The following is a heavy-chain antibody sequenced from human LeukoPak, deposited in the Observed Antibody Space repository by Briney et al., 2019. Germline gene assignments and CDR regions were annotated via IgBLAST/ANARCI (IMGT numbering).Heavy chain of an antibody. D-gene: IGHD3-3*01. V-gene: IGHV1-18*01. CDR2: ISAYNGNT. CDR1: GYTFTSYG. J-gene: IGHJ4*02. CDR3: AGGLIWCAKDY. Sequence: ASVKVSCKASGYTFTSYGISWVRQAAGQGIEWMGWISAYNGNTNYAQKLQGRVTMNTNTSTSTAYMGLRSLGSEDTAVFYCAGGLIWCAKDYWGQGTLVTVSS.